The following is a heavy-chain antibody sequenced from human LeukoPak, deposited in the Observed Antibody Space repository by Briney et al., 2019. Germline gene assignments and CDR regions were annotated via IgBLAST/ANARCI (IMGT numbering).Heavy chain of an antibody. V-gene: IGHV3-23*01. D-gene: IGHD2-15*01. Sequence: GGTLRLSCAASGFPFSSHGMSWVRQAPGKGLEWVSAFTAGGDTYYADSVKGRFTISRDNSKSTLYLQMNSLRAEDTAVYYCAKDKGCSGGSCYSHWLDPWGQGTLVTVSS. CDR1: GFPFSSHG. J-gene: IGHJ5*02. CDR2: FTAGGDT. CDR3: AKDKGCSGGSCYSHWLDP.